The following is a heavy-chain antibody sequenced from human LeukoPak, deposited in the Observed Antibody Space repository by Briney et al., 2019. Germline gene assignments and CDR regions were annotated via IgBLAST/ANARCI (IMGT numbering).Heavy chain of an antibody. Sequence: PGGSLRLSCAASGFTFSSYAMSWVRQAPGKGLEWVSAISGSGGSTYYADSVKGRFTISRDNSKNTLYLQMNSLRSDDTAVYYCARAGGSGSYYNPYPDWFDPWGQGTLVTVSS. V-gene: IGHV3-23*01. CDR1: GFTFSSYA. CDR2: ISGSGGST. D-gene: IGHD3-10*01. CDR3: ARAGGSGSYYNPYPDWFDP. J-gene: IGHJ5*02.